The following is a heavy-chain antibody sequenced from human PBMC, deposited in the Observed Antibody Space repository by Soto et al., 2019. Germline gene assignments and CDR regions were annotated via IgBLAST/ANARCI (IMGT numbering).Heavy chain of an antibody. J-gene: IGHJ5*02. CDR1: GDSISSYY. CDR3: ARGVATIGP. Sequence: SETLSLTCTVSGDSISSYYWSWIRQPPGKGLEWIGYIYYSGSTNYNPSLKSRVTISVDTPKNQFSLKLTSVTAADAAVYYCARGVATIGPWGQGTLVTVSS. CDR2: IYYSGST. D-gene: IGHD5-12*01. V-gene: IGHV4-59*01.